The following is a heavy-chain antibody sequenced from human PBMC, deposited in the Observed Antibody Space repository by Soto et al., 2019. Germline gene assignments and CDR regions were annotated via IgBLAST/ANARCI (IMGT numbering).Heavy chain of an antibody. J-gene: IGHJ6*02. D-gene: IGHD3-10*01. Sequence: SETLSLTCAVYGGSFSGYYWSWIRQPPGKGLEWIGEINHSGSTNYNPSLKSRVTISVDTSKNQFSLKLSSVTAADTAVYYCAREYYYGSGSKIYYYYYGMDVWGQGTTVTVSS. V-gene: IGHV4-34*01. CDR1: GGSFSGYY. CDR3: AREYYYGSGSKIYYYYYGMDV. CDR2: INHSGST.